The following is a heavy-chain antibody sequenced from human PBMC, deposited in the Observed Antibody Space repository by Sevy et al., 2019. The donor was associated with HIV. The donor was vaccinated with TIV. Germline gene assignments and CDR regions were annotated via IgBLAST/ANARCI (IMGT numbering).Heavy chain of an antibody. CDR1: GFTFSSYA. Sequence: GGSLRLSCAASGFTFSSYAMHWVRQAPGKGLEWVAVISYDGSNKYYAHSVKGRFTISRDNSKNTLYLQMNSLRAEDTAVYYCASSSTGDYWGQGTLVTVSS. V-gene: IGHV3-30-3*01. J-gene: IGHJ4*02. CDR3: ASSSTGDY. CDR2: ISYDGSNK. D-gene: IGHD6-13*01.